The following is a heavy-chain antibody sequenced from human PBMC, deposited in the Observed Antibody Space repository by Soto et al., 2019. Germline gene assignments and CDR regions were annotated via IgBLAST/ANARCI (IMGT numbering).Heavy chain of an antibody. CDR2: ISGSGGST. J-gene: IGHJ4*02. CDR3: AKAPADRYDSSGYYYGYYFDY. CDR1: GFTFSSYA. D-gene: IGHD3-22*01. V-gene: IGHV3-23*01. Sequence: GGSLRLSCAASGFTFSSYAMSWVRQAPGKGLEWVSAISGSGGSTYYADSVKGRFTISRDNSKNTLYLQMNSLRAEDTAVYYCAKAPADRYDSSGYYYGYYFDYWGQGTLVTVSS.